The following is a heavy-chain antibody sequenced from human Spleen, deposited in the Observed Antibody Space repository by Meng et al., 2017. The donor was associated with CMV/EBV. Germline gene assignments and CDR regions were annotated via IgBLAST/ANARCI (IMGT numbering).Heavy chain of an antibody. CDR2: INHSGST. CDR3: ARATGQIAAAGTCFDY. V-gene: IGHV4-34*01. Sequence: GSFLGYYWSWIRQPPGKGLEWIGEINHSGSTNYNPSLKSRVTISVDTSKNQFSLKLSSVTAADTAVYYCARATGQIAAAGTCFDYWGQGTLVTVSS. D-gene: IGHD6-13*01. CDR1: GSFLGYY. J-gene: IGHJ4*02.